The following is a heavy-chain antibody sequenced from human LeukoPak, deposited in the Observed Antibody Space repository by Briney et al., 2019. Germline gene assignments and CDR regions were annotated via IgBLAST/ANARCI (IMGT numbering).Heavy chain of an antibody. V-gene: IGHV3-23*01. CDR2: ISGSGDST. Sequence: GRSLRLSCAASGFTFSSYAMSWVRQAPGKGLEWVSAISGSGDSTYYADSVKGRFTISRDNSKNTLYLQMNSLRAEDTAVYYCAKAGTIFGVVILFDYWGQGTLVTVSS. D-gene: IGHD3-3*01. CDR3: AKAGTIFGVVILFDY. CDR1: GFTFSSYA. J-gene: IGHJ4*02.